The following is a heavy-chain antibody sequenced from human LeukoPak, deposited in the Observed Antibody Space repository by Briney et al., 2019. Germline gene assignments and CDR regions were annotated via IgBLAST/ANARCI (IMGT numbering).Heavy chain of an antibody. V-gene: IGHV1-69*13. J-gene: IGHJ4*02. CDR2: IIPIFGTA. CDR1: GGTFSSYA. D-gene: IGHD6-13*01. CDR3: ARAGDSSSWYGNC. Sequence: ASVKVSCKASGGTFSSYAIGWVRQAPGQGLEWMGGIIPIFGTANYAQKFQGRVTITADESTSTAYMELSSLRSEDTAVYYCARAGDSSSWYGNCWGQGTLVTVSS.